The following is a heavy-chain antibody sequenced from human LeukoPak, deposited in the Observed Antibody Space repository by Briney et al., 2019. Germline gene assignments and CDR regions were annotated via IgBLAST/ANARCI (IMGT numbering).Heavy chain of an antibody. CDR3: TKVIRGNSGDDYDD. CDR1: GVTFRSYG. Sequence: GGSLRLSCAASGVTFRSYGMHWVRQARGKGLEGVALISSDGNDKLYGDSVKGRFTIPRDDSKSTLYLPMNSLRAEDTAVYCTTKVIRGNSGDDYDDWGQGTLVTVSS. D-gene: IGHD5-12*01. J-gene: IGHJ4*02. V-gene: IGHV3-30*03. CDR2: ISSDGNDK.